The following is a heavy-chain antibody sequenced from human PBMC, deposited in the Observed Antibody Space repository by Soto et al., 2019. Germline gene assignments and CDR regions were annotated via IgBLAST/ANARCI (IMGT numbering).Heavy chain of an antibody. CDR3: AKDYGIAAAGTVMDV. V-gene: IGHV3-30*18. Sequence: LRLSCAASGFTFSSYGMHWVRQAPGKGLEWVAVISYDGSNKYYADSVKGRFTISRDNSKNTLYLQMNSLRAEDTAVYYCAKDYGIAAAGTVMDVWGQGTTVTVSS. D-gene: IGHD6-13*01. CDR1: GFTFSSYG. CDR2: ISYDGSNK. J-gene: IGHJ6*02.